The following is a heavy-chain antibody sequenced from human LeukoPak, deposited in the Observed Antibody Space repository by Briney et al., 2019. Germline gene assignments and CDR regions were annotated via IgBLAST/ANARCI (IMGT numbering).Heavy chain of an antibody. CDR1: GFTFSKFA. Sequence: GVSLRLSCAAAGFTFSKFAMHWVRQAPGKGLEWVAVVSYDGSYKYYADPVKVRFTISRYNAKNSLYLHMHSLKAEATAFYYCAKPFGQLSSSYFDYWGQGTLVTVSS. CDR3: AKPFGQLSSSYFDY. J-gene: IGHJ4*02. V-gene: IGHV3-30*04. D-gene: IGHD3-10*01. CDR2: VSYDGSYK.